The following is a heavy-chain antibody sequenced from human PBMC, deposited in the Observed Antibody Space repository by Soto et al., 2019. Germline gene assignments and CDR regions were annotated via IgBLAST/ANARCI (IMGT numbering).Heavy chain of an antibody. CDR3: ARDHRYSSSFFDY. Sequence: QVSLVLSGDEVKKPGASVKVSCKASGYAFTDYGISWLRQAPGQGLEWIGWISAYNGNTNNAQKFQGRVTVTTDTSTTTAYMEVRNLRSDDTAVYYCARDHRYSSSFFDYWSQGTLITVSS. CDR1: GYAFTDYG. V-gene: IGHV1-18*04. D-gene: IGHD6-6*01. CDR2: ISAYNGNT. J-gene: IGHJ4*02.